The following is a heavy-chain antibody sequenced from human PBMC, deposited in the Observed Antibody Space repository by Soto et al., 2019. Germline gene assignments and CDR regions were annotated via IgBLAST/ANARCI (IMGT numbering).Heavy chain of an antibody. D-gene: IGHD6-19*01. CDR3: ARGGSSDWQVAFDF. CDR2: VNHNGRN. CDR1: GGSFSGYF. J-gene: IGHJ3*01. V-gene: IGHV4-34*01. Sequence: QLHQQQWGAGLLKPSETLSLTCAVYGGSFSGYFWNWIRQSPGKGLEWNGKVNHNGRNNYNPSLKSRVTISLDMSKNQISLKLTSVTAADTAVYYCARGGSSDWQVAFDFWGKGTMVTVSS.